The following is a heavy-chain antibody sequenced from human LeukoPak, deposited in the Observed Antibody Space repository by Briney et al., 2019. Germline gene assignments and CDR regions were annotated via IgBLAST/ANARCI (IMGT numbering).Heavy chain of an antibody. CDR3: ARDRGVTHLDY. D-gene: IGHD3-10*01. J-gene: IGHJ4*02. CDR1: GLTFNRNG. Sequence: GGSLRLSCAASGLTFNRNGFHGVRQAPGKGLEWVGVIWYDGSNKYYAESVKGRFTISRDDSKNTLYLQMNSIRAEDTAVYYCARDRGVTHLDYWGQGTLVTVSS. CDR2: IWYDGSNK. V-gene: IGHV3-33*01.